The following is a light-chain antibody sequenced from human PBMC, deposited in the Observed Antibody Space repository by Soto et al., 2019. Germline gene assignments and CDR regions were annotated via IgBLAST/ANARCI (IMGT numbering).Light chain of an antibody. J-gene: IGLJ3*02. V-gene: IGLV1-51*01. CDR3: GTWDSSLTAEL. CDR1: SSNSGNNY. CDR2: DNH. Sequence: QSVLTQPPSVSAAPGQKVTISCSGSSSNSGNNYVSWYQQLPGTAPKLLIYDNHKRPSGIPDRFSGSKSGTSAALGIAGLQTGDEADYYCGTWDSSLTAELFGGGTKLTVL.